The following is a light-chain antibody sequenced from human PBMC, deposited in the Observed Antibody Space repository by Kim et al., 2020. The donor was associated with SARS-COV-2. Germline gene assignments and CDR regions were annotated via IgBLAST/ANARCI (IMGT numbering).Light chain of an antibody. CDR3: QVWDTTTDLRVV. J-gene: IGLJ2*01. Sequence: SYELTQPPSVSVAPGQTARMTCGGNNIGTYSVHWYQQKPGQAPVVVMSYARNRPSGIPERFSGSSSGNTATLTITRVEAGDEADYYCQVWDTTTDLRVVFGGGTKLTVL. CDR1: NIGTYS. V-gene: IGLV3-21*04. CDR2: YAR.